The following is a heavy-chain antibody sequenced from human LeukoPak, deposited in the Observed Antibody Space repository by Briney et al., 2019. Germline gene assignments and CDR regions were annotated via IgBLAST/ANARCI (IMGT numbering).Heavy chain of an antibody. CDR3: ARGGIQVSGIDEFDY. J-gene: IGHJ4*02. V-gene: IGHV3-13*01. Sequence: GGSLRLSCAASGFTFIDYDMHWVRQVIGKGLEWVSAIGIRGDTHYSGSVKRGFTLSRENAESSLYLQMNSLRAEDTGVYYCARGGIQVSGIDEFDYWGQGTLVTVSS. D-gene: IGHD6-19*01. CDR2: IGIRGDT. CDR1: GFTFIDYD.